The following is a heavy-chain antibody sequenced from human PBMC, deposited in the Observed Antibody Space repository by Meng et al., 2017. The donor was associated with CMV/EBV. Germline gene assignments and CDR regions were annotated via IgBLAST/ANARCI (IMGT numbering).Heavy chain of an antibody. CDR2: ISSSGSTI. Sequence: GESLKISCAASGFTFSSYEMNWVRQAPGKGLERVSYISSSGSTIYYADSVKGRFTISRDNAKNSLYLQMNSLRAEDTAVYYCARGRGYCSSTSCYRAFDYWGQGTLVTVSS. CDR1: GFTFSSYE. CDR3: ARGRGYCSSTSCYRAFDY. V-gene: IGHV3-48*03. J-gene: IGHJ4*02. D-gene: IGHD2-2*02.